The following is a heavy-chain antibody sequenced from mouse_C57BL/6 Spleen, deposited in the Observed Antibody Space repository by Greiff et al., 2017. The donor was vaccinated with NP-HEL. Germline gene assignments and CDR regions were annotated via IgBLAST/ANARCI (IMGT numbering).Heavy chain of an antibody. V-gene: IGHV5-4*03. Sequence: EVMLVESGGGLVKPGGSLKLSCAASGFTFSSYAMSWVRQTPEKRLEWVATISDGGSYTYYPDNVKGRFTISRDNAKNNLYLQMSHLKSEDTAMYYCARAQRIRYFDYWGQGTTLTVSS. D-gene: IGHD3-2*02. J-gene: IGHJ2*01. CDR2: ISDGGSYT. CDR1: GFTFSSYA. CDR3: ARAQRIRYFDY.